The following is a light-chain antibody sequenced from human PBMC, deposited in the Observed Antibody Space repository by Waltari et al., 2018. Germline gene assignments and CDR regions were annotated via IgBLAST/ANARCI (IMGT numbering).Light chain of an antibody. CDR1: QDISKN. Sequence: DIQMTQSPSSLSASVGDRVPLTCQASQDISKNLNGYQQKPGKAPNLLIYDASNLQRGVPSRFSGSGSGTHFTFTINSLQPEDIATYYCQQYDNLPLTFGGGTKVEIK. CDR3: QQYDNLPLT. CDR2: DAS. V-gene: IGKV1-33*01. J-gene: IGKJ4*01.